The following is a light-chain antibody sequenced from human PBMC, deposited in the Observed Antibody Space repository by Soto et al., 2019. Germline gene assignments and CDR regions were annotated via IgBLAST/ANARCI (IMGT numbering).Light chain of an antibody. CDR2: DAS. Sequence: EIVLTQSPATLSLSPRERATLSCRASQRVGNFLDWYQQKPGQAPRLLIYDASNRATGIPARFSGSWSGTDFTLTISSLEPEHFAVYYCQQRSNWPLFGQGPGLEIK. CDR3: QQRSNWPL. J-gene: IGKJ5*01. CDR1: QRVGNF. V-gene: IGKV3-11*01.